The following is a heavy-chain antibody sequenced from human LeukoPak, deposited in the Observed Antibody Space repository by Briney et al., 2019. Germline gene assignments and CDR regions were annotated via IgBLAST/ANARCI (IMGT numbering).Heavy chain of an antibody. CDR1: GGSFSGYY. CDR2: INHSGST. Sequence: SETLSLTCAVYGGSFSGYYWSWIRQPPGKGLEWIGEINHSGSTNYNPSLKSRVTISVNTSKNQFSLKLSSVTAADTAVYYCAREVGIVVVPAANGWFDPWGQGTLVTVSS. CDR3: AREVGIVVVPAANGWFDP. J-gene: IGHJ5*02. D-gene: IGHD2-2*01. V-gene: IGHV4-34*01.